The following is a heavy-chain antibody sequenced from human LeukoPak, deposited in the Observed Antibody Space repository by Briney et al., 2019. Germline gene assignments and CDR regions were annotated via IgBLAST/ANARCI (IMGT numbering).Heavy chain of an antibody. J-gene: IGHJ4*02. D-gene: IGHD1-26*01. CDR3: ARWSGSPNY. CDR2: ISGSGGST. CDR1: GFTLRSYG. V-gene: IGHV3-23*01. Sequence: GGSLRLSCAASGFTLRSYGMSWVRQAPGKGLEWVSAISGSGGSTYYADSVKGRFTISRDNSKDTLYLQMNSLRAEDTAVYYCARWSGSPNYWGQGTLVTVSS.